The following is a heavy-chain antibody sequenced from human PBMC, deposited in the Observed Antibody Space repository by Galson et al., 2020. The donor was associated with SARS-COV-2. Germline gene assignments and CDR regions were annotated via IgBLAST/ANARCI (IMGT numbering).Heavy chain of an antibody. Sequence: GGSLRLSCAASGFTFSSYAMTWVRQAPGKGLEWVSAISSSGDRTYYADSVKGRFTISRDNSKNTLYMQMNSLRGDDTAVYHCANAVTLIAAGALFQHWGQGTLVTVSS. D-gene: IGHD6-13*01. J-gene: IGHJ1*01. CDR2: ISSSGDRT. V-gene: IGHV3-23*01. CDR3: ANAVTLIAAGALFQH. CDR1: GFTFSSYA.